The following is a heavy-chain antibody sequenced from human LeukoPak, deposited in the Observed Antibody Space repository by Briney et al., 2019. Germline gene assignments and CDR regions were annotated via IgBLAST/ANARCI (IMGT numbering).Heavy chain of an antibody. J-gene: IGHJ4*02. D-gene: IGHD6-19*01. CDR3: ARVHTAVAGTNMGDY. V-gene: IGHV3-7*05. Sequence: PGGSVRLSCAASGFTFSTYWMSWVRQAPGKGLEWVANINHDGSEKYYVDSVKGRFTISRDNAENSLFLQMNSLRSEDTAVYYCARVHTAVAGTNMGDYWGQGTLVTVSS. CDR2: INHDGSEK. CDR1: GFTFSTYW.